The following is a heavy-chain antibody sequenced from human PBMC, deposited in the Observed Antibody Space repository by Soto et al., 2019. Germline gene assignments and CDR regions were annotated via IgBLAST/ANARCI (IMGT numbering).Heavy chain of an antibody. V-gene: IGHV3-30-3*01. Sequence: PGGPLRLSCAASGFTFSSYAMHWVRQAPGKGLEWVAVISYDGSNKYYADSVKGRFTISRDNSKNTLYLQMNSLRAEDTAVYYCARVGGYHDFWSGYPGPYYYYYGMDVWGQGTTVTVSS. J-gene: IGHJ6*02. CDR1: GFTFSSYA. CDR2: ISYDGSNK. CDR3: ARVGGYHDFWSGYPGPYYYYYGMDV. D-gene: IGHD3-3*01.